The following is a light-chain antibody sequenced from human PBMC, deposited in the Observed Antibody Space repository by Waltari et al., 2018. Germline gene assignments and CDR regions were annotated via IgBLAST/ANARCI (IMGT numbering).Light chain of an antibody. CDR3: SSYTYGGPWV. J-gene: IGLJ2*01. Sequence: SALTPPASVSASPGQSITISCTVSSSAVGSYYLVAWYQQHPGKAPHLLIYEFDKRPSGVSYRFSGSKSGNAASLTISGLQAEDEAHYFCSSYTYGGPWVFGGGTLLTVL. V-gene: IGLV2-23*02. CDR1: SSAVGSYYL. CDR2: EFD.